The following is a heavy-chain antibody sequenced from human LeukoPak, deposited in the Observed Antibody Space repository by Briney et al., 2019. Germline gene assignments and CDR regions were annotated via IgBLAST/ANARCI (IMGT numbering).Heavy chain of an antibody. CDR1: GFTFSSYS. V-gene: IGHV3-30*01. J-gene: IGHJ4*02. CDR2: ISYDGSNK. D-gene: IGHD2-15*01. CDR3: ARERSSGSSSSGAFDY. Sequence: GRSLRLSCAASGFTFSSYSMHWVRQAPGKGLEWVAVISYDGSNKYYADSVKGRFTISRDSSKNTLYLQMNSLRAEDTAVYYCARERSSGSSSSGAFDYWGQGTLVTVSS.